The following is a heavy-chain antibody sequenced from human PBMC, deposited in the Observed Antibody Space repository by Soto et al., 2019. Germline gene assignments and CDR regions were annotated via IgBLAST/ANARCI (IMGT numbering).Heavy chain of an antibody. CDR2: IDPSDSYT. D-gene: IGHD5-12*01. CDR1: GYSFTSYW. Sequence: PGESLKISCKGSGYSFTSYWISWVRQMPGKGLEWMGRIDPSDSYTNYSPSFQGHVTISAGKSISTAYLQWSSLKASDTAMYYCARHLKGYRRNLRALDYWGQGTLVTVSS. J-gene: IGHJ4*02. CDR3: ARHLKGYRRNLRALDY. V-gene: IGHV5-10-1*01.